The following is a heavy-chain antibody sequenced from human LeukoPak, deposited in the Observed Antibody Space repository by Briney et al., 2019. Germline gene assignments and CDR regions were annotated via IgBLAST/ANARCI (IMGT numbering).Heavy chain of an antibody. CDR2: ISGSGGST. J-gene: IGHJ4*02. CDR3: AKDDRGNEAPFDY. Sequence: PGGSLRLSCAASGFTFNNYAMSWVRQAPGKGLGWVSAISGSGGSTYYADSVKGRFTIPRDNSKNTLHLQMNSLRAEDTAVYYCAKDDRGNEAPFDYWGQGTLVTVSS. CDR1: GFTFNNYA. V-gene: IGHV3-23*01.